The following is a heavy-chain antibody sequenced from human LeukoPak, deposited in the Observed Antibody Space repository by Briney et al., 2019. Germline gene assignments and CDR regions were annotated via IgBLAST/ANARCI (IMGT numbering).Heavy chain of an antibody. J-gene: IGHJ4*02. V-gene: IGHV1-18*01. D-gene: IGHD2-2*01. CDR2: ISAYNGNT. CDR3: ARVGSYCTSSTCFDY. Sequence: ASVKVSCKASGYTFTSDGISWVRQAPGQGLEWMGWISAYNGNTDYAQNLHGRVTMTTDTSTNTAYVELGSLTSDDTAVYYCARVGSYCTSSTCFDYWGQGTLVTVSS. CDR1: GYTFTSDG.